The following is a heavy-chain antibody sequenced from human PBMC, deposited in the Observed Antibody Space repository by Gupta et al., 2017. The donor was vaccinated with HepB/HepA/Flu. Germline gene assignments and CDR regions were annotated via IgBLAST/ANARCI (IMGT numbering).Heavy chain of an antibody. CDR3: AKDKGYSYGSIEY. CDR1: GFSFSSYA. CDR2: ISGSGGST. V-gene: IGHV3-23*01. Sequence: EVQLLESGGGLVQPGGSLRLSCAASGFSFSSYAMSWVRQAPGKGLEWVSAISGSGGSTYYADSVKGRFTVSRDNSKNTLYVQMNSLRAEDTAVYYCAKDKGYSYGSIEYWGQGTLVTVSS. J-gene: IGHJ4*02. D-gene: IGHD5-18*01.